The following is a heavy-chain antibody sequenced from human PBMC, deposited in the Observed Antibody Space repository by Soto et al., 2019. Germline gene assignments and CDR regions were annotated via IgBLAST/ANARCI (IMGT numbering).Heavy chain of an antibody. CDR2: IYYSGST. V-gene: IGHV4-31*03. CDR1: GGSISSGGYY. D-gene: IGHD2-15*01. Sequence: ASETLSLTCTVSGGSISSGGYYWSWIRQHPGKGLEWIGYIYYSGSTYYNPSLKSRVTISVDTSKNQFSLKLSSVTAADTAVYYCAREEAATSNNAFDIWGQGTMVT. J-gene: IGHJ3*02. CDR3: AREEAATSNNAFDI.